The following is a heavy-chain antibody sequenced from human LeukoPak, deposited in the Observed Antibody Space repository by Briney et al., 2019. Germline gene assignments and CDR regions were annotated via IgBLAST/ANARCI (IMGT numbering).Heavy chain of an antibody. D-gene: IGHD2-21*02. J-gene: IGHJ4*02. CDR2: ISYDGSNK. V-gene: IGHV3-33*08. CDR1: GFTVSSNY. Sequence: GGSERLSCAASGFTVSSNYMSWVRQAPGKGPEWVALISYDGSNKYYGDSVKGRFTISRDNSKNTVYLQMNSLRAEDTGVYYCARDRLEAVTDDDYFDYWGQGTLVTVSS. CDR3: ARDRLEAVTDDDYFDY.